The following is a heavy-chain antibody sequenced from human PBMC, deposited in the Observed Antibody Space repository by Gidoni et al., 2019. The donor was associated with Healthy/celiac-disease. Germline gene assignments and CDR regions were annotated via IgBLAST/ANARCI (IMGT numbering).Heavy chain of an antibody. V-gene: IGHV1-8*01. CDR1: GYTFTSYD. D-gene: IGHD6-19*01. Sequence: QVQLVQSGAEVKKPGASVKVSCKASGYTFTSYDINWVRQATGQGLEWMGWMNPNSGNTGYAQKFQGRVTMTRNTSISTAYMELSSLRSEDTAVDYCARSVAGTIGGYWYFDLWGRGTLVTVSS. CDR3: ARSVAGTIGGYWYFDL. CDR2: MNPNSGNT. J-gene: IGHJ2*01.